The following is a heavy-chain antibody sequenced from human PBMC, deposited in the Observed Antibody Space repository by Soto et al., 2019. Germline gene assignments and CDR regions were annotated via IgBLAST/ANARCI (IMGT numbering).Heavy chain of an antibody. D-gene: IGHD6-25*01. CDR1: GYTFTTYG. Sequence: VQLVQSGAEVKKPGASVKVSCEASGYTFTTYGIHWVRQAPGQRLEWMGWINAGNGHTKYSQKFQGTVTITRDTSASTAYMELSSLRSEDTAVYYCASEQRLETDYFADWGQGTLVTVSS. J-gene: IGHJ4*02. CDR3: ASEQRLETDYFAD. V-gene: IGHV1-3*01. CDR2: INAGNGHT.